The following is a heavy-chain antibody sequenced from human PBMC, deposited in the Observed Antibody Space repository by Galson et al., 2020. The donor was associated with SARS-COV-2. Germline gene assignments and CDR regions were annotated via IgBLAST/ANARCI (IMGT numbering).Heavy chain of an antibody. J-gene: IGHJ6*02. CDR3: ARAPTGVTYPYQLDV. D-gene: IGHD1-1*01. CDR1: GYSFTGYW. V-gene: IGHV5-51*04. CDR2: IYPGDSDT. Sequence: GESLKISCKGSGYSFTGYWIAWVRQTPGKGLEWIGIIYPGDSDTKYSPSFRGQVTISTDNPASTAYLQWISLQASDTAIYYCARAPTGVTYPYQLDVWGHGTTVTVSS.